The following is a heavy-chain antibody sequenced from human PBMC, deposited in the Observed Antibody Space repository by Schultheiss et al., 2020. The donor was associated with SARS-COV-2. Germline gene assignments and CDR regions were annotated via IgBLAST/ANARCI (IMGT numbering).Heavy chain of an antibody. V-gene: IGHV4-30-4*08. D-gene: IGHD4-17*01. J-gene: IGHJ4*02. CDR2: IYYSGST. Sequence: SETLSLTCTVSGGSISSGGYYWSWTRQHPGKGLEWIGYIYYSGSTYYNPSLKSRVTISVDTSKNQFSLKLSSVTAADTAVYYCARESTGPGDYGDYVDYWGQGTLVTVSS. CDR1: GGSISSGGYY. CDR3: ARESTGPGDYGDYVDY.